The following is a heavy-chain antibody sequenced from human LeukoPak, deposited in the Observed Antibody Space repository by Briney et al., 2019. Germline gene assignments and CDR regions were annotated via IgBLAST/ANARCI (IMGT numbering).Heavy chain of an antibody. D-gene: IGHD5-18*01. J-gene: IGHJ4*02. Sequence: KPGGSLRLSCAASGFTFSSYRMNWVRQAPGKGLEWVSSISSSSSYIYYADSVKGRFTISRDKAKNSLYLQMNSLRAEDTAVYYCARVEDTAMVQGVDYWGQGTLVTVSS. CDR2: ISSSSSYI. CDR1: GFTFSSYR. CDR3: ARVEDTAMVQGVDY. V-gene: IGHV3-21*01.